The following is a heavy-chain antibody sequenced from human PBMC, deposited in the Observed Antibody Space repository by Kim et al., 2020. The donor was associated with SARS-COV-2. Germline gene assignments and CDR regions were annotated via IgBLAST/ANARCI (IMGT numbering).Heavy chain of an antibody. J-gene: IGHJ4*02. Sequence: GGSLRLSCAASGFTFSSYGMHWVRQAPGKGLEWVAVISYDGSNKYYADSVKGRFTISRDNSKNTLYLQMNSLRAEDTAVYYCARSPMIVVVTPYYFDYWGQGTLVTVSS. CDR2: ISYDGSNK. D-gene: IGHD3-22*01. CDR3: ARSPMIVVVTPYYFDY. CDR1: GFTFSSYG. V-gene: IGHV3-33*05.